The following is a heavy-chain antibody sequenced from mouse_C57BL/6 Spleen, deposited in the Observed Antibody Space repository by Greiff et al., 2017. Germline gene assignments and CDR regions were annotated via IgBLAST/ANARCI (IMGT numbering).Heavy chain of an antibody. CDR2: INPSSGYT. CDR1: GYTFTSYT. CDR3: ARLYGSSWYFDV. V-gene: IGHV1-4*01. D-gene: IGHD1-1*01. Sequence: VQLQESGAELARPGASVKMSCKASGYTFTSYTMHWVKQRPGQGLEWIGYINPSSGYTKYNQKFKDKATLTADKSSSTAYMQLSSLTSEDSAVYYCARLYGSSWYFDVWGTGTTVTVSS. J-gene: IGHJ1*03.